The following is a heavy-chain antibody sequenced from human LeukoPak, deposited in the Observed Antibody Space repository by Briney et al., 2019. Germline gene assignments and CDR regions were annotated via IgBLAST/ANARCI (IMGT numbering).Heavy chain of an antibody. V-gene: IGHV4-34*01. CDR1: GGSFSGYY. CDR2: INHSGST. J-gene: IGHJ2*01. D-gene: IGHD6-19*01. Sequence: SETLSLTCAVYGGSFSGYYWSWIRQPPGKGLEWIGEINHSGSTNYIPSLKSRVTISVDTSKKQFSLKLSSVTAADTAVYYCARVLEGSSGQHWYFDLWGRGTLVTVSS. CDR3: ARVLEGSSGQHWYFDL.